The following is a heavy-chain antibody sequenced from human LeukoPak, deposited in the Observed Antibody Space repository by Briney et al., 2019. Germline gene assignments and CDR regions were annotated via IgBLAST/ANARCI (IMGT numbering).Heavy chain of an antibody. CDR1: GYTFTSYG. D-gene: IGHD2-2*01. J-gene: IGHJ5*02. CDR3: AREFRYAAAPAPYWFDP. V-gene: IGHV1-18*01. Sequence: ASVKVSCKASGYTFTSYGISWVRQAPGQGLERMRWISAYNGNTNYAQKLQGRVTMTTDTSTSTAYMELRSLRSDDTAVYYCAREFRYAAAPAPYWFDPWGQGTLVTVSS. CDR2: ISAYNGNT.